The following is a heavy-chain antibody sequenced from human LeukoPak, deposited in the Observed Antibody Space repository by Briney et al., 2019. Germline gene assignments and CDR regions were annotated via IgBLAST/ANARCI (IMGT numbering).Heavy chain of an antibody. D-gene: IGHD6-19*01. CDR3: VRDIRYSSGDY. CDR1: GFTFSGYW. V-gene: IGHV3-7*01. J-gene: IGHJ4*02. CDR2: IKKDGSEK. Sequence: GGSLRLSCAAPGFTFSGYWMTWVRQAPGKGLEWVANIKKDGSEKYYVDSVKGRFTMSRDNAKNSLDLQMNSLRAEDTAVYYCVRDIRYSSGDYWGQGTLVTVSS.